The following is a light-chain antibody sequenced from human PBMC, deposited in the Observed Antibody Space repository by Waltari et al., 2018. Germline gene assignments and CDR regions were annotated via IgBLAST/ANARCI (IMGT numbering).Light chain of an antibody. CDR3: QQCNDWPRGT. CDR1: QSVNGY. J-gene: IGKJ1*01. Sequence: ETVMTQSPATLSVSPGERATLSCRASQSVNGYLAWSPQKPGQPPRLLIYGASARAPGVPARFTGSGSQREFTLTISSLQSEDLGIYYCQQCNDWPRGTFGQGTKVEIK. V-gene: IGKV3-15*01. CDR2: GAS.